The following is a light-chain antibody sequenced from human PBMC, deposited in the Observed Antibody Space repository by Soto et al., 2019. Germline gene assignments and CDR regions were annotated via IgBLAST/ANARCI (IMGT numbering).Light chain of an antibody. CDR2: GAS. J-gene: IGKJ1*01. CDR1: QSIVIRY. Sequence: EIVMTQSPGTLSLSPLSRATLSFSASQSIVIRYLSWYQQTPGQAPRLLIYGASNRATGIPDRFSGSASGTDFTLTISRLEPEDFAVYYCQQYRKFGQGTKVDIK. V-gene: IGKV3-20*01. CDR3: QQYRK.